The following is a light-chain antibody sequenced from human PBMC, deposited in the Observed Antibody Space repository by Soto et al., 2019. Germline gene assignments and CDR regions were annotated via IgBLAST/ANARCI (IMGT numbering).Light chain of an antibody. CDR3: QQLNGSPWT. J-gene: IGKJ1*01. Sequence: IPLTPSPSSLSASVGDRVTITCRASPDIASFLDRYQQKPGTAPKLLIYGASTLQSGVPSRFSGSRSGTDYALTIASLQPEDFATYYCQQLNGSPWTFGQGTKVDIK. CDR2: GAS. CDR1: PDIASF. V-gene: IGKV1-9*01.